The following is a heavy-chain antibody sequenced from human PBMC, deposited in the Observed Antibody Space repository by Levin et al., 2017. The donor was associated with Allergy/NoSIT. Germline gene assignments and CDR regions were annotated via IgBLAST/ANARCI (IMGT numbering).Heavy chain of an antibody. J-gene: IGHJ6*02. D-gene: IGHD5-18*01. CDR2: IDWDDDK. V-gene: IGHV2-70*11. Sequence: SGPTLVKPTQTLTLTCTFSGFSLSTSGMCVSWIRQPPGKALEWLARIDWDDDKYYSTSLKTRRTISKDNSKNQEVRRMTNMDPVDTATYYSVRIPPPGHSYGYYYVMDVWGQGTPVTVS. CDR1: GFSLSTSGMC. CDR3: VRIPPPGHSYGYYYVMDV.